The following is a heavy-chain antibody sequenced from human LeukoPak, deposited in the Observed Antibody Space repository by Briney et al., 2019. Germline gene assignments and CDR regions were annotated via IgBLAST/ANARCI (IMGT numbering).Heavy chain of an antibody. D-gene: IGHD3-10*01. CDR1: GFTFSDYV. V-gene: IGHV3-30*02. CDR2: IRYDGSNK. J-gene: IGHJ6*03. Sequence: GGSLRLSCAASGFTFSDYVMHWVRQAPGKGLEWVAFIRYDGSNKYYADSVKGRFTISRGNSKNSLYLQMNSLRAEDTALYYCAKDGWFGEPRPYYYYMDVWGKGTTVTVSS. CDR3: AKDGWFGEPRPYYYYMDV.